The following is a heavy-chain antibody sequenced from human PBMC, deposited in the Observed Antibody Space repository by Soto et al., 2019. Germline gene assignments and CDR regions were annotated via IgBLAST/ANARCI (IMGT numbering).Heavy chain of an antibody. CDR1: GGTFSSYT. D-gene: IGHD6-13*01. CDR2: IIPILGIA. CDR3: ARVAVSIAAAGREEDY. J-gene: IGHJ4*02. Sequence: SVKVSCKASGGTFSSYTISWVRQAPGQGLEWMGRIIPILGIANYAQKFQGRVTITADKSTSTAYMELSSLRSEDTAVYYCARVAVSIAAAGREEDYWGQGTLVTVSS. V-gene: IGHV1-69*02.